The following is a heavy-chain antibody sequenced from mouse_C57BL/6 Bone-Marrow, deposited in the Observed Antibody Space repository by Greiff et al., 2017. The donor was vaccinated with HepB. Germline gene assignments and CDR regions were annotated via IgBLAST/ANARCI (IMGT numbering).Heavy chain of an antibody. V-gene: IGHV7-3*01. J-gene: IGHJ2*01. CDR3: ARSALYYYGSSYLYYFDY. CDR2: IRNKANGYTT. Sequence: EVKLMESGGGLVQPGGSLSLSCAASGFTFTDYYMSWVRQPPGKALEWLGFIRNKANGYTTEYSASVKGRFTISRDNSQSILYLQMNALRAEDSATYYCARSALYYYGSSYLYYFDYWGQGTTLTVSS. CDR1: GFTFTDYY. D-gene: IGHD1-1*01.